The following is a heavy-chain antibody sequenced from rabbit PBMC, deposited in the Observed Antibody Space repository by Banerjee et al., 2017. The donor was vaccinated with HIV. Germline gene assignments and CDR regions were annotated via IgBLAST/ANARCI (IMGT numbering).Heavy chain of an antibody. CDR1: GFSFSSSYY. J-gene: IGHJ6*01. CDR3: ARGSAYAGAGYAL. D-gene: IGHD4-2*01. V-gene: IGHV1S40*01. CDR2: IYAGSSGSA. Sequence: QSLEESGGDLVKPGASLTLTCTASGFSFSSSYYMCWVRQAPGKGLEWIGCIYAGSSGSAYYASWAKGRFTISKTSSTTVALQMTSLTAADTATCFCARGSAYAGAGYALWGPGTLVTVS.